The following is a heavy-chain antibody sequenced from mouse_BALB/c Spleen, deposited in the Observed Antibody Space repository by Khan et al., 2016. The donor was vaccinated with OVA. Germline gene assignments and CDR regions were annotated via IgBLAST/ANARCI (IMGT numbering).Heavy chain of an antibody. CDR1: GYTFTDYY. CDR3: AGGFDF. V-gene: IGHV1-84*02. Sequence: VQLQESGPELVKPGASVKISCKASGYTFTDYYINWVKQKPGQGLEWIGWIYPGSANAKYNEKFKGKATLTVDTSSSTAFMQLNRLTSEDTAVYFCAGGFDFWGQGTTLTVSS. J-gene: IGHJ2*01. CDR2: IYPGSANA.